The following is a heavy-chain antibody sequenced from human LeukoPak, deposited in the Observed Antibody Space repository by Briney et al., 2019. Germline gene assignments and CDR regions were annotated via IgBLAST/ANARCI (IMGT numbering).Heavy chain of an antibody. V-gene: IGHV4-39*01. J-gene: IGHJ4*02. CDR3: ARLRLIGLVLDY. Sequence: SETLSLTCTVSGGSISSSSYYWGWIRQPPGKGLEWIGSIYYSGSTYYNPSLKSRVTISVDTSKNQFSLKLSSVTAADTAVYYCARLRLIGLVLDYWGQGTLVTVSS. D-gene: IGHD6-6*01. CDR2: IYYSGST. CDR1: GGSISSSSYY.